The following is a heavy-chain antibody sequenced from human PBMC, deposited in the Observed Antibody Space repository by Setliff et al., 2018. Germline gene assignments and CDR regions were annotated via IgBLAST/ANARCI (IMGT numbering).Heavy chain of an antibody. D-gene: IGHD3-3*01. CDR1: GLTLTTFS. V-gene: IGHV1-18*01. CDR2: ITNYNGKT. J-gene: IGHJ4*02. CDR3: ATRTPVTFSGVVTTV. Sequence: ASVKVSCKASGLTLTTFSISWVRQAPGQGLEWMGWITNYNGKTDYAQKFQDRVILTTDTSTNTAYMELRNLRPDDKAIYYCATRTPVTFSGVVTTVWGQGSLVTVSS.